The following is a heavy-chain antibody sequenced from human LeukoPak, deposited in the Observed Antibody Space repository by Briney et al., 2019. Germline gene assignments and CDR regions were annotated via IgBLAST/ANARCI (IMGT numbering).Heavy chain of an antibody. D-gene: IGHD2-15*01. CDR2: ISAYNGNT. J-gene: IGHJ4*02. Sequence: ASVKVSCKASGYTFTSYGISWVRQAPGQGLEWMGWISAYNGNTNYAQKLQGRVTMTTDTSTSTAYMELRSPRSDDTAVYYCARDPEDTVVVVAATPYFDYWGQGTLVTVSS. V-gene: IGHV1-18*01. CDR1: GYTFTSYG. CDR3: ARDPEDTVVVVAATPYFDY.